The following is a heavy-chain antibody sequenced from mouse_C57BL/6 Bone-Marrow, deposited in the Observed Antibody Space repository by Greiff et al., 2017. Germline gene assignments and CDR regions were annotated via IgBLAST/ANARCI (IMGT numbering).Heavy chain of an antibody. CDR3: TTSRYFDV. Sequence: LVESGAELVRPGASVKLSCTASGFNIKDDYMHWVKQRPEQGLEWIGWIDPENGDTEYASKFQGKATITADTSSNTAYLQLSSLTSEDTAVYYCTTSRYFDVWGTGTTVTVSS. CDR2: IDPENGDT. CDR1: GFNIKDDY. J-gene: IGHJ1*03. V-gene: IGHV14-4*01.